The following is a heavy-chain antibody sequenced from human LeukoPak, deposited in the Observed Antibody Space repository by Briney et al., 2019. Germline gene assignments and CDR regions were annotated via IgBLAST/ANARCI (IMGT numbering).Heavy chain of an antibody. Sequence: GGSLRLSCAASGFTFTTYGMHWVRQAPGKGLEWVAFVRSDGSSQSYADSVKGRFTISRDNSKNTLYLQMSSLRPEDTAIYYCAEDRDLASWGQGTLVTVSS. CDR3: AEDRDLAS. CDR1: GFTFTTYG. V-gene: IGHV3-30*02. J-gene: IGHJ5*02. CDR2: VRSDGSSQ.